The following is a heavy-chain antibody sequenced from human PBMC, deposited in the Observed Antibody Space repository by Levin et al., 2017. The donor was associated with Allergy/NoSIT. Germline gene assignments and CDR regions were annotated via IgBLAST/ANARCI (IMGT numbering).Heavy chain of an antibody. CDR1: GFTVSSNY. CDR2: IYTGGNT. J-gene: IGHJ4*02. Sequence: PGGSLRLFCAASGFTVSSNYMSWVRQAPGKGLEWVSVIYTGGNTYYADSVKGRFTISRDNSKNTLYLQMNSLRAEDTAVYYCARGKLWATNFDYWGQGTLVTVSS. D-gene: IGHD1-26*01. V-gene: IGHV3-53*01. CDR3: ARGKLWATNFDY.